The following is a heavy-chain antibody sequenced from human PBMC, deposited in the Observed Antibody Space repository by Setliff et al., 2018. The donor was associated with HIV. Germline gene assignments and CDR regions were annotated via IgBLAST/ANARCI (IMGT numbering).Heavy chain of an antibody. CDR2: IIPIYGTV. Sequence: WASVKVSCKASGGTFSRLAISWVRQAPGQGLEWVGGIIPIYGTVNYAQKFQGRVTITADESTTTAYMELSSLRSEDTAVYYCATSPRGTYYDILTGLPRGYFDPWGQGTQVTV. CDR3: ATSPRGTYYDILTGLPRGYFDP. V-gene: IGHV1-69*13. J-gene: IGHJ5*02. CDR1: GGTFSRLA. D-gene: IGHD3-9*01.